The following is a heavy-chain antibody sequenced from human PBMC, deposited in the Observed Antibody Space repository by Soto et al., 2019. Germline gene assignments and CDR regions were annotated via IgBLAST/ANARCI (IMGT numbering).Heavy chain of an antibody. J-gene: IGHJ6*02. CDR1: GFTFGDYA. Sequence: PGGSLRLSCTASGFTFGDYAMSWFRQAPGKGLEWVGFIRSKAYGGTTEYAASVKGRFTISRDDSKSIAYLQMNSLKTEDTAVYYCTRVGTMVREEPDYYYYYGMDVWGQGTTVTVSS. D-gene: IGHD3-10*01. CDR2: IRSKAYGGTT. CDR3: TRVGTMVREEPDYYYYYGMDV. V-gene: IGHV3-49*03.